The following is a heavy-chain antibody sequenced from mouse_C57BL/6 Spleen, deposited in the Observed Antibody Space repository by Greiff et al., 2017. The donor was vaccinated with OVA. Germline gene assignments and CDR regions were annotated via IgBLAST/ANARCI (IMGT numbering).Heavy chain of an antibody. CDR1: GYSITSGYY. CDR3: ARVAGVDY. V-gene: IGHV3-6*01. J-gene: IGHJ2*01. CDR2: ISYDGSN. Sequence: EVKLVESGPGLVKPSQSLSLTCSVTGYSITSGYYWNWIRQFPGNKLEWMGYISYDGSNNYNPSLKNRISITRDTSKNQFFLKLNSVTTEDTATYYCARVAGVDYWGQGTTLTVSS.